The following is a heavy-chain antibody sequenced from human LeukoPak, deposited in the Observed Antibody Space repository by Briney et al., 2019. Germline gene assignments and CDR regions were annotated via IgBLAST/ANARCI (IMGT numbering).Heavy chain of an antibody. Sequence: PGGSLRLSCAASGFTFSSYSMNWVRQAPGKGLEWVSSISSSSSYIYYADSVKGRFTISRDNAKNSLYLQMNSLRAGDTAVYYCARDLIAVAGTPKDYWGQGTLVTVSS. V-gene: IGHV3-21*01. CDR2: ISSSSSYI. CDR3: ARDLIAVAGTPKDY. CDR1: GFTFSSYS. D-gene: IGHD6-19*01. J-gene: IGHJ4*02.